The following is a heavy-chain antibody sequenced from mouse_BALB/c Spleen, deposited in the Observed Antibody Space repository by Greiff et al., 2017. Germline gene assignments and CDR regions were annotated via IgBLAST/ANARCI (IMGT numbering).Heavy chain of an antibody. CDR3: ARGWRYDAMDY. V-gene: IGHV5-4*02. Sequence: EVKLMESGGGLVKPGGSLKLSCAASGFTFSDYYMYWVRQTPEKRLEWVATISDGGSYTYYPDSVKGRFTISRDNAKNNLYLQMSSLKSEDTAMYYWARGWRYDAMDYWGQGTSVTVSS. CDR1: GFTFSDYY. CDR2: ISDGGSYT. J-gene: IGHJ4*01. D-gene: IGHD2-14*01.